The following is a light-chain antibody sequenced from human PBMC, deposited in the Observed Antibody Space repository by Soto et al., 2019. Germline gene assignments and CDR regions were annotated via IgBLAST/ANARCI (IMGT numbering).Light chain of an antibody. Sequence: QSALTQPASVSGSPGQSITISCTGSSSDVGGHNHVSWYQQHPGKAPKLIIYEVGNRPSGVSNRFSGSTSGNTASLTISGFQAEDEDDYYCTSYTSSSTHVFGTGTKLTVL. CDR2: EVG. CDR1: SSDVGGHNH. CDR3: TSYTSSSTHV. V-gene: IGLV2-14*01. J-gene: IGLJ1*01.